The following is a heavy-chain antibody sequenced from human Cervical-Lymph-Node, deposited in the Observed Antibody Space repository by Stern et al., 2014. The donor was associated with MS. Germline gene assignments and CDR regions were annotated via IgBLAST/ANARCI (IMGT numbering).Heavy chain of an antibody. J-gene: IGHJ5*02. Sequence: VHLVESGPGLVKPSQTLSLTCTVSGGSISSGSYYWSWIRQPAGKGLEWVGRIYTSGSTNYTPSLKSRVTISVDTSKTRFSLTLSSVTAADTAVYYCARELPWFDPWGQGTLVTVSS. CDR3: ARELPWFDP. CDR2: IYTSGST. CDR1: GGSISSGSYY. V-gene: IGHV4-61*02.